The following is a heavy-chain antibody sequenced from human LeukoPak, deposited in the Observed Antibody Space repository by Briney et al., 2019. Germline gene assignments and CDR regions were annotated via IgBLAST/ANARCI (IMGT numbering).Heavy chain of an antibody. CDR3: AKDRVENSGYERYFDY. CDR1: GFTFSSYA. J-gene: IGHJ4*02. D-gene: IGHD5-12*01. Sequence: GGSLRVSCAASGFTFSSYAMSWVRQAPGKGLEWVSAISGSGGSTYYADSVKGRFTISRDNSKNTLYLQMNSLRAEDTAVYYCAKDRVENSGYERYFDYWGQGTLLTVSS. CDR2: ISGSGGST. V-gene: IGHV3-23*01.